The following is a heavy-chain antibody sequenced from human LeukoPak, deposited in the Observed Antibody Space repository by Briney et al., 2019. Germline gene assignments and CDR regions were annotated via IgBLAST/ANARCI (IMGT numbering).Heavy chain of an antibody. D-gene: IGHD6-19*01. CDR2: IYYSGST. V-gene: IGHV4-39*02. Sequence: PSETLSLTCTVSGGSISSSSYYWGWIRQPPGKGLEWIGSIYYSGSTYYNPSLKSRVTISVDTSKNQFSLKLSSVTAADTAVYYCARDAPKVVAGIYVGAFDIWGQGTMVTVSS. J-gene: IGHJ3*02. CDR3: ARDAPKVVAGIYVGAFDI. CDR1: GGSISSSSYY.